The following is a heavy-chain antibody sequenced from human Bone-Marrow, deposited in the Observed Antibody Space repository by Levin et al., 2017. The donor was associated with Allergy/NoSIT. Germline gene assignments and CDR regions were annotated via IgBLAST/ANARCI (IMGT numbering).Heavy chain of an antibody. D-gene: IGHD4-23*01. CDR1: GFTLNTYS. V-gene: IGHV3-48*01. J-gene: IGHJ2*01. Sequence: GESLKISCAASGFTLNTYSLNWVRQVPGKGLEWLAYESRTTQYHADSVRGRFTISSDPAQNSVYLQMNNLRGEDTAVYYCARDPPGGGNMYFDLWGRGTLVTVSS. CDR2: ESRTTQ. CDR3: ARDPPGGGNMYFDL.